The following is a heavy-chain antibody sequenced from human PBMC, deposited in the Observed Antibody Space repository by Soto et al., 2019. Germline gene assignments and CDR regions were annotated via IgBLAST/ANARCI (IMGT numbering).Heavy chain of an antibody. CDR3: ARGDCSGGSCQPLPYYYMDV. Sequence: GGSLRLSCAASGFTFSSYSMNWVRQAPGKGLEWVSSISSSSSYIYYADSVKGRFTISRDNAKNSLYLQMNSLRAEDTAVYYCARGDCSGGSCQPLPYYYMDVWGKGTTVTVSS. D-gene: IGHD2-15*01. J-gene: IGHJ6*03. V-gene: IGHV3-21*01. CDR2: ISSSSSYI. CDR1: GFTFSSYS.